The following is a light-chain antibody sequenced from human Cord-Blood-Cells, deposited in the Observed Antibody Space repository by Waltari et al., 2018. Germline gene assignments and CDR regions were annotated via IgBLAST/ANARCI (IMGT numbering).Light chain of an antibody. CDR1: PSVSSY. V-gene: IGKV3-11*01. Sequence: VFTQSPATLSLSPGARATPSCRASPSVSSYLAWYQQKPGQAPRLLIYDASNRATGIPARFSGSGSGTDFTLTISSLEPEDFAVYYCQQRSNWPSLTFGGGTKVEIK. CDR3: QQRSNWPSLT. J-gene: IGKJ4*01. CDR2: DAS.